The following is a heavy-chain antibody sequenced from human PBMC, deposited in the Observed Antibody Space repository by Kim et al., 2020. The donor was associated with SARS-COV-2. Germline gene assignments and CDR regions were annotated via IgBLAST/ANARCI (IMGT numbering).Heavy chain of an antibody. J-gene: IGHJ3*02. CDR2: ISYDGSNK. CDR1: GFTFSSYA. V-gene: IGHV3-30*04. D-gene: IGHD3-10*01. CDR3: ARDSPNVLLWLGGAFDI. Sequence: GGSLRLSCAASGFTFSSYAMHWVRQAPGKGLEWVAVISYDGSNKYYADSVKGRFTISRDNSKNTLYLQMNSLRAEDTAVYYCARDSPNVLLWLGGAFDIWGQGTMVTVSS.